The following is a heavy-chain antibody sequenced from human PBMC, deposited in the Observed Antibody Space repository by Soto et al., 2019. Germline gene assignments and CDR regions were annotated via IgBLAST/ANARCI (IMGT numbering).Heavy chain of an antibody. CDR3: ATDGSGSQSGFFDY. CDR1: GYTFTSYA. CDR2: INPGNGDT. Sequence: QVQLVQSGAEVKKPGASVKVSCKASGYTFTSYAMHWVRQAPGQRLEWMGWINPGNGDTKYSQKFQGRVTITRDTSASTAYMELSSLRSEDTAVYFCATDGSGSQSGFFDYWGQGTLVIVSS. J-gene: IGHJ4*02. D-gene: IGHD3-10*01. V-gene: IGHV1-3*01.